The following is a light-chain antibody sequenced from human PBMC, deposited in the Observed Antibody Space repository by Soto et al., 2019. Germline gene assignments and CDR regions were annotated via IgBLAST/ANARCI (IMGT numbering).Light chain of an antibody. CDR1: SSDVGGYNY. CDR3: SSYTSSSTLVDVV. J-gene: IGLJ2*01. V-gene: IGLV2-14*01. Sequence: QLVLTQPASVSGSPGQSITISCTGTSSDVGGYNYVSWYQQHPGKAPKLMIYDVSNRPSGVSNRFSGSKSGNTASLTISGLQAEDEADYYCSSYTSSSTLVDVVFGGGTKVTVL. CDR2: DVS.